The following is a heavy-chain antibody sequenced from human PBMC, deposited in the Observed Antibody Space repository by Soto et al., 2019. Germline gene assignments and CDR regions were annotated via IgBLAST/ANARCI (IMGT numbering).Heavy chain of an antibody. Sequence: SETLSLTCTVSGGSTSSYYWSWIRQPPGKGLEWIGYIYYSGSTNYNPSLKSRVTISVDTSKNQFSLKLSSVTAADTAVYYCAREDYFDYWGQGTLVTVSS. CDR1: GGSTSSYY. J-gene: IGHJ4*02. V-gene: IGHV4-59*01. CDR2: IYYSGST. CDR3: AREDYFDY.